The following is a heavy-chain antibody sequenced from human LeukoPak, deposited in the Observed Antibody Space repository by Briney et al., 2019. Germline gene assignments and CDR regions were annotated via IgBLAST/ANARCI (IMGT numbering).Heavy chain of an antibody. CDR2: VYNSGST. J-gene: IGHJ4*02. D-gene: IGHD1-26*01. CDR1: GGSVSIYY. CDR3: VRDRELYY. V-gene: IGHV4-59*02. Sequence: SETLSLTCSVSGGSVSIYYWSWIRQPPGKGLEWIGYVYNSGSTDYNPSLKSRVTISVDTSKNQFSLKVNSVTASDTAVYYCVRDRELYYWGQGILVTVSS.